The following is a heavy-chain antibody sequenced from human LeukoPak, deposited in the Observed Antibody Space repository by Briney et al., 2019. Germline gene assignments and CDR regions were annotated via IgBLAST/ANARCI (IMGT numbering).Heavy chain of an antibody. J-gene: IGHJ4*02. D-gene: IGHD6-19*01. V-gene: IGHV4-30-4*01. Sequence: PSETLSLTCTVSGGSTSSGDYFWSWIRQPPGKGLEWIGYIYYSGTTYYNPSLKSRVTISVDTSKNQFSLNLSSVTAADTAVYFCARETMAGHFDYWGQGTLSPSPQ. CDR2: IYYSGTT. CDR1: GGSTSSGDYF. CDR3: ARETMAGHFDY.